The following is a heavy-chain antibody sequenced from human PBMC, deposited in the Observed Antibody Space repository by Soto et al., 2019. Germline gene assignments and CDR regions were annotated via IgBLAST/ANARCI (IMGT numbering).Heavy chain of an antibody. CDR1: GFTFSSYA. CDR2: ISYDGSNK. Sequence: GGSLRLSCAASGFTFSSYAMHWVRQAPGKGLEWVAVISYDGSNKYYADSVKGRFTISRDNSKNTLYLQMNSLRAEDTAVYYCARASMVVVVAATGEDWFDPWGQGTLVTVSS. D-gene: IGHD2-15*01. CDR3: ARASMVVVVAATGEDWFDP. J-gene: IGHJ5*02. V-gene: IGHV3-30-3*01.